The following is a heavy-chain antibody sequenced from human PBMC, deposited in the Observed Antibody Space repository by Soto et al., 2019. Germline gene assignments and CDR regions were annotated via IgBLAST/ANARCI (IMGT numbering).Heavy chain of an antibody. J-gene: IGHJ4*02. CDR3: ARSPYSGYNSYYFDY. CDR2: VNAANGNT. Sequence: GXSVKVSCKASGYTFTNYAFHWVRQAPVQRLEWMGWVNAANGNTKYSQNFQGRVTITRDTSASTVYMELSSLRSEDTAVYYCARSPYSGYNSYYFDYWGQGTLVTVSS. V-gene: IGHV1-3*01. CDR1: GYTFTNYA. D-gene: IGHD3-22*01.